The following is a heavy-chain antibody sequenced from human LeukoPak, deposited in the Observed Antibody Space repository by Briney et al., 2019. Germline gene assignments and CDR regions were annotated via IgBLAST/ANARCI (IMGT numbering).Heavy chain of an antibody. J-gene: IGHJ3*02. CDR2: ISGSGGST. Sequence: PGGSLCLSCAASGLTFSSYAMSWVRQAPGKGLEWVSAISGSGGSTYYADPEKGRFTISRDNSKNTQYLQMNSPRAEDTSVYYCAKGGPCDYIWGSLGDAFDIWGQRTMVTLSS. V-gene: IGHV3-23*01. D-gene: IGHD3-16*01. CDR3: AKGGPCDYIWGSLGDAFDI. CDR1: GLTFSSYA.